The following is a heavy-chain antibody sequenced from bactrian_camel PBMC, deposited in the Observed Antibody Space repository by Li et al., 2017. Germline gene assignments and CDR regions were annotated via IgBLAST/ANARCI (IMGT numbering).Heavy chain of an antibody. V-gene: IGHV3S40*01. CDR3: AADSDQFCVGRLPPWPRHT. D-gene: IGHD3*01. CDR2: IYRAGRTT. Sequence: VQLVESGGGSVQAGGSLRLSCVGSGFAYSSGCMGWFRQAPGKQREGVAAIYRAGRTTYYADSVKGRFTISQDNAKNTVYLQMNTLKPDDTAMYYCAADSDQFCVGRLPPWPRHTSGQGTQVTVS. J-gene: IGHJ6*01. CDR1: GFAYSSGC.